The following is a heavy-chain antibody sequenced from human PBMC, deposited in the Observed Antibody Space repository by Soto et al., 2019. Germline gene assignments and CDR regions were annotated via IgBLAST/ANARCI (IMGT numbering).Heavy chain of an antibody. Sequence: QVLLQESGPGLVKPSETLSLTCSVSGDSVSSATYYWSWIRQPPGKELEWIGYIYYSGATNHNPSLTSRVSISPDMSKNQVSLRLTSVTAADTAVYYCARLSPMAFAGGAYYYSMDVWGQGTTVTVSS. CDR1: GDSVSSATYY. CDR2: IYYSGAT. J-gene: IGHJ6*02. CDR3: ARLSPMAFAGGAYYYSMDV. V-gene: IGHV4-61*01. D-gene: IGHD3-10*01.